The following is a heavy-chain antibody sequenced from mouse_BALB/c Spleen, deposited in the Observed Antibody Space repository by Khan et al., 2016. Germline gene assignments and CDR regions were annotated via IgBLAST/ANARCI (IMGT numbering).Heavy chain of an antibody. V-gene: IGHV3-2*02. Sequence: EVQLVESGPGLVKPSQSLSLTCTVTGYSITSDYAWNWIRQFPGNKLEWMGYISYSGSTSYNPSLKSRISITRDTSKNQFFLQLNSVTTEDTATYYCARDYYGSSYFDYWGQGTTLTVSS. J-gene: IGHJ2*01. CDR2: ISYSGST. CDR3: ARDYYGSSYFDY. D-gene: IGHD1-1*01. CDR1: GYSITSDYA.